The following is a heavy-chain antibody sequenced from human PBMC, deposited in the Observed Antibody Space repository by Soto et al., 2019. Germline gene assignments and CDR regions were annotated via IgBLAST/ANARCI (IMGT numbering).Heavy chain of an antibody. V-gene: IGHV1-18*04. CDR2: ISAYNGNT. CDR3: ARELRRYSISSAYCMDV. D-gene: IGHD6-6*01. Sequence: QVQLVQSGAEVKKPGASVKVSCKASGYTFTSYGISWVRQAPGQGLEWMGWISAYNGNTNYTQKLQGRVTMTTDTSTSTAYMELGSLRSDDTAVYYCARELRRYSISSAYCMDVWGQGTTVTVSS. J-gene: IGHJ6*02. CDR1: GYTFTSYG.